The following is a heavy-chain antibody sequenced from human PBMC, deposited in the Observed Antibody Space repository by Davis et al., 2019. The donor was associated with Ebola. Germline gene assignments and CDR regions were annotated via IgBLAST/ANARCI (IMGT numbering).Heavy chain of an antibody. V-gene: IGHV3-21*01. D-gene: IGHD4-17*01. CDR2: ISSSSSYI. CDR1: GFTFSSYS. J-gene: IGHJ4*02. Sequence: PGGSLRLSCAASGFTFSSYSMNWVRQAPGKGLEWVSSISSSSSYIYYADSVKGRFTISRDNAKNSLYLQMNSLRAEDTAVYYCASLGYGDYAGDPDYWGQGTLVTVPS. CDR3: ASLGYGDYAGDPDY.